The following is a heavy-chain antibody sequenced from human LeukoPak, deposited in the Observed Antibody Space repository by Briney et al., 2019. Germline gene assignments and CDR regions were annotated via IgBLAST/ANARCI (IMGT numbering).Heavy chain of an antibody. J-gene: IGHJ6*03. CDR2: ISSSSSYI. Sequence: GGSLRLSCAASGFTFSSYSMNWVRQAPGKGLEWVSSISSSSSYIYYADSVKGQFTISRDNAKNSLYLQMNSLRAEDTAVYYCARGTYYDFWSGRFGGYYYYYMDVWGKGTTVTVSS. CDR1: GFTFSSYS. V-gene: IGHV3-21*01. D-gene: IGHD3-3*01. CDR3: ARGTYYDFWSGRFGGYYYYYMDV.